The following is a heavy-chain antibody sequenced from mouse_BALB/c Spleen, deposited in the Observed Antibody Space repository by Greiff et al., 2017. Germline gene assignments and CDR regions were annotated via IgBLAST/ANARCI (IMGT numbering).Heavy chain of an antibody. V-gene: IGHV5-9-4*01. J-gene: IGHJ4*01. D-gene: IGHD1-1*01. Sequence: EVQLVESGGGLVQPGGSLKLSCAASGFTFSSYAMSWVRQSPEKRLEWVAEISSGGSYTYYPDTVTGRFTISRDNAKNTLYLEMSSLRSEDTAMYYCAKNYYYGSSSHYYAMDYWGQGTSVTVSS. CDR1: GFTFSSYA. CDR2: ISSGGSYT. CDR3: AKNYYYGSSSHYYAMDY.